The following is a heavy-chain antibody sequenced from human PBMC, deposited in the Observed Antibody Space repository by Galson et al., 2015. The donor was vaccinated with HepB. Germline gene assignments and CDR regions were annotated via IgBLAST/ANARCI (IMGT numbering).Heavy chain of an antibody. CDR1: GFTFSSYS. D-gene: IGHD6-13*01. Sequence: SLRLSCAASGFTFSSYSMNWVRQAPGKGLEWVSSISSSSSYIYYADSVKGRFTISRDNAKNSLYLQMNSLRAEDTAVYYCARGGPVYSSPPYWFDPWGQGTLVTVSS. V-gene: IGHV3-21*01. CDR2: ISSSSSYI. J-gene: IGHJ5*02. CDR3: ARGGPVYSSPPYWFDP.